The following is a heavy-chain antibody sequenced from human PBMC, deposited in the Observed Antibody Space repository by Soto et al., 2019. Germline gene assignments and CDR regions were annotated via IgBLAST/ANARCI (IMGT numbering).Heavy chain of an antibody. J-gene: IGHJ5*02. CDR2: IWNDGSNR. CDR1: GFTFSSYG. CDR3: ARDGGNVLLWFGERQNWFDP. Sequence: GGSLRLSCAASGFTFSSYGMHWVRQAPGKGLEWVAVIWNDGSNRYYADSVKGGFTISRDNSKNTLYLQMNSLRAEDTAVYYCARDGGNVLLWFGERQNWFDPWGQGTLVTVSS. V-gene: IGHV3-33*01. D-gene: IGHD3-10*01.